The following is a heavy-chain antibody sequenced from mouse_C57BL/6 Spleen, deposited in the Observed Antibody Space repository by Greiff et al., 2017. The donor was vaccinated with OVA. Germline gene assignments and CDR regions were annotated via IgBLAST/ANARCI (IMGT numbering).Heavy chain of an antibody. V-gene: IGHV1-5*01. CDR1: GYTFTSYW. Sequence: VQLQQSGTVLARPGASVKMSCKTSGYTFTSYWMHWVKQRPGQGLEWIGAIYPGNSDTSYNQKFKGKAKLTAVTSASTASMELSSLTNEDSAVSYCTRSVPSPFDYWGQGTTLTVSS. CDR3: TRSVPSPFDY. J-gene: IGHJ2*01. D-gene: IGHD1-1*01. CDR2: IYPGNSDT.